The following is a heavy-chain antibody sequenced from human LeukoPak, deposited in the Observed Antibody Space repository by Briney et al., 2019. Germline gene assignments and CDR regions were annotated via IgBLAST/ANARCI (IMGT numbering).Heavy chain of an antibody. V-gene: IGHV3-23*01. CDR3: ARQLGYCTTGTCYFDS. J-gene: IGHJ4*02. CDR2: ISSGGSP. D-gene: IGHD2-8*01. CDR1: GFTFYTYA. Sequence: QAGGSLRLSCAASGFTFYTYAMAWARQAPGKGLEWVSSISSGGSPIYSDSLKGRLTVSRDNAKNTLYLQMDNLRAEDTAIYYCARQLGYCTTGTCYFDSWGQGTQVAVSA.